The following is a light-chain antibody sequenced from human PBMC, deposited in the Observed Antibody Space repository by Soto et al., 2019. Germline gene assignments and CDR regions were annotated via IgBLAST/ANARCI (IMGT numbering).Light chain of an antibody. CDR2: KAS. Sequence: DIQMTQSPSPLSGSVGDRVTITCRASQTISSWLAWYQQKPGKAPKLLIYKASTLKSGVPSRFSGSGSGTEFTLTISSLQPDDFATYYCQHYRSFPITFGQGTRLEI. V-gene: IGKV1-5*03. J-gene: IGKJ5*01. CDR1: QTISSW. CDR3: QHYRSFPIT.